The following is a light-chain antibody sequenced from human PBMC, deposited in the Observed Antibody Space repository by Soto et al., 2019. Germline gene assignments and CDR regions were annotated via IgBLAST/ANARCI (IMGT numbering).Light chain of an antibody. J-gene: IGKJ4*02. CDR3: QQRSAWPPWM. V-gene: IGKV3-11*01. CDR1: QSVSSY. Sequence: ELVLTQSPGTLSLSPGERATLSCRASQSVSSYLAWYQKKPGQAPRLLIYDASNRATGIPARFSGSGSGTDLTLTIRVVEPGNFALYHSQQRSAWPPWMFAGGTKVDIK. CDR2: DAS.